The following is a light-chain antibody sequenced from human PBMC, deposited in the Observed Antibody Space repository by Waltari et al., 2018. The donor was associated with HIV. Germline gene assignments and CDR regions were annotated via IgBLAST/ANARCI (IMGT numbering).Light chain of an antibody. CDR2: LAS. CDR1: QSLVYSNDYIY. J-gene: IGKJ2*01. Sequence: DIVMPQSPLSLPVTPGEPASISCRSSQSLVYSNDYIYLDWYLQKPGPSPRLLIYLASKRASGVSDRFSGRRSGTEFTLKISRVEPDEVGVYFCMQPLDTPFTFGQGTKLEIK. V-gene: IGKV2-28*01. CDR3: MQPLDTPFT.